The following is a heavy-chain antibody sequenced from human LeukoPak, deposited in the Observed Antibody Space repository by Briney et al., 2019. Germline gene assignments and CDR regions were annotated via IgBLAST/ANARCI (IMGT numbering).Heavy chain of an antibody. Sequence: SETLSLTCTVCGGSISSYYLSWIRQPPGKGLEWIGYIYYSGSTNYNPSLKSRVTISVDTSKNQFSLKLSSETAADTAVYYCVRVSEKYSSGWYYFDYWGQGTLVTVSS. CDR2: IYYSGST. V-gene: IGHV4-59*01. D-gene: IGHD6-19*01. CDR3: VRVSEKYSSGWYYFDY. J-gene: IGHJ4*02. CDR1: GGSISSYY.